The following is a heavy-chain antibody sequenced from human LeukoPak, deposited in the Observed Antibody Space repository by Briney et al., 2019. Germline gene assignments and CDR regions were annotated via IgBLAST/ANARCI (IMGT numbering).Heavy chain of an antibody. CDR3: ARAGGEVAGRAKGFDY. CDR2: IYHSGST. Sequence: SETLSLTCAVSGGSISSGGYSWSWIRQPPGKGLEWIGYIYHSGSTYYNPSLKSRVTISVDRSKNQFSLKLSSVTAADTAVYYCARAGGEVAGRAKGFDYWGQGTLVTVSS. CDR1: GGSISSGGYS. J-gene: IGHJ4*02. V-gene: IGHV4-30-2*01. D-gene: IGHD2-15*01.